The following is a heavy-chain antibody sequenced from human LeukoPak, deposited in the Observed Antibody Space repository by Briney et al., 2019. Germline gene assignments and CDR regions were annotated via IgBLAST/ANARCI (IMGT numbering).Heavy chain of an antibody. J-gene: IGHJ4*02. CDR1: GFTFSSYS. CDR2: ISSSSSYI. CDR3: ARGTAIRGLLLRLFDY. V-gene: IGHV3-21*01. D-gene: IGHD3-22*01. Sequence: GGSLRLSCAASGFTFSSYSMNWVRQAPGKGLDWVSSISSSSSYIYYADSVKGRFTISRDNAKNSLYLQMNSLRAEDTAVYYCARGTAIRGLLLRLFDYWGQGTLVTVSS.